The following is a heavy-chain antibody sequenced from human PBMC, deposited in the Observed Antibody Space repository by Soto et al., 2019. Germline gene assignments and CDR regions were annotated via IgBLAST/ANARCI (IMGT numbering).Heavy chain of an antibody. J-gene: IGHJ4*02. Sequence: PSDTLSLTCAVYGGSFSGYYWSWIRPPPGKGREWIAEINHTGSTNYNPSLKSRVTISVDTSKHQFSLKMSSVTAADTAVYYCARGPRYGDFVYWGEATLVTVPS. D-gene: IGHD4-17*01. CDR2: INHTGST. V-gene: IGHV4-34*01. CDR1: GGSFSGYY. CDR3: ARGPRYGDFVY.